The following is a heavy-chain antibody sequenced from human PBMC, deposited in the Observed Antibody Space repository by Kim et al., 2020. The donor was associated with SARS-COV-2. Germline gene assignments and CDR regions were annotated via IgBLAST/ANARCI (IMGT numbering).Heavy chain of an antibody. CDR2: ISSSSSYI. D-gene: IGHD6-13*01. V-gene: IGHV3-21*01. Sequence: GGSLRLSCAASGFTFSSYSMNWVRQAPGKGLEWVSSISSSSSYIYYADSVKGRFTISRDNAKNSLYLQMNSLRAEDTAVYYCAREKANIAAAGTLDYWGQGTLVTVSS. CDR3: AREKANIAAAGTLDY. CDR1: GFTFSSYS. J-gene: IGHJ4*02.